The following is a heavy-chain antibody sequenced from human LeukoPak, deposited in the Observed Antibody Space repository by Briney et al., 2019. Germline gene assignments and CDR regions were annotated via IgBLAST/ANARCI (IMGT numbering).Heavy chain of an antibody. J-gene: IGHJ4*02. Sequence: PSETLSLTCAVYGGSFSGYYWSWIRQPPGKGLEWIGEIKHSGSTNYNPSLKSRVTISVDTSKNQFSLKLSSVTAADTAVYYCARQAVVRGVIVLANSYFDYWGQGTLVTVSS. V-gene: IGHV4-34*01. CDR2: IKHSGST. D-gene: IGHD3-10*01. CDR3: ARQAVVRGVIVLANSYFDY. CDR1: GGSFSGYY.